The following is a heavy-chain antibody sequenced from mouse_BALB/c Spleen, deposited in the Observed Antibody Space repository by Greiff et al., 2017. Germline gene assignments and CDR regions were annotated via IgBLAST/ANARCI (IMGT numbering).Heavy chain of an antibody. D-gene: IGHD2-14*01. CDR2: ISSGSSTI. V-gene: IGHV5-17*02. J-gene: IGHJ3*01. CDR1: GFTFSSFG. Sequence: EVKLVESGGGLVQPGGSRKLSCAASGFTFSSFGMHWVRQAPEKGLEWVAYISSGSSTIYYADTVKGRFTISRDNPKNTLFLQMTSLRSEDTAMYYCASSGDRYDWFAYWGQGTLVTVSA. CDR3: ASSGDRYDWFAY.